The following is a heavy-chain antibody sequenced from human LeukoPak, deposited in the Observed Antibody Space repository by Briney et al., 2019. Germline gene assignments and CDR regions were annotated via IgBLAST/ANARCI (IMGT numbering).Heavy chain of an antibody. CDR3: GTHAGRTGSDD. J-gene: IGHJ4*02. V-gene: IGHV3-11*01. D-gene: IGHD3/OR15-3a*01. CDR2: ISGSGNDI. Sequence: GGSLRLSCATPGFIFSGYYMSWIRQAPGKGLEWVSYISGSGNDISYADSVKGRFTISRDNAKGSLYRQMNSLRAADTAVYYCGTHAGRTGSDDWGQGTLVTVSS. CDR1: GFIFSGYY.